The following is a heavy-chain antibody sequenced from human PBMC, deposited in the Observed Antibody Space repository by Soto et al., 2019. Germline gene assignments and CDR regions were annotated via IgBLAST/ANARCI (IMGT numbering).Heavy chain of an antibody. V-gene: IGHV3-48*01. Sequence: EVQLVESGGGLVQPGGSLRLSCGASGFTFSSYAMNWVRQAPGKGLEWISYVIGSSRTIYYADSVKGRFTISRDNAKNSLYLQMNSLRAEDTAVYYCARDHWGSFDYWGQGTLVTVSS. CDR2: VIGSSRTI. D-gene: IGHD7-27*01. J-gene: IGHJ4*02. CDR1: GFTFSSYA. CDR3: ARDHWGSFDY.